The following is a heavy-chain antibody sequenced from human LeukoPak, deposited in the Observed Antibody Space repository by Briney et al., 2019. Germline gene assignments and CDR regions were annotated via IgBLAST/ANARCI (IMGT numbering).Heavy chain of an antibody. V-gene: IGHV3-53*01. Sequence: GGSLRLSCAASGFTVSSNYMSWVRQAPGKGLEWVSVIYSGGSTYYADSVKDRFTISRDNSKNTLYLQMNSLRAEDTAVYYCARVSRGLFRPYYFDYWGQGTLVTVSS. CDR1: GFTVSSNY. CDR2: IYSGGST. D-gene: IGHD3-10*01. CDR3: ARVSRGLFRPYYFDY. J-gene: IGHJ4*02.